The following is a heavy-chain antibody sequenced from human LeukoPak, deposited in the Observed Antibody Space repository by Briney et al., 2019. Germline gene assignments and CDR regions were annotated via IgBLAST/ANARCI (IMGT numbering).Heavy chain of an antibody. CDR1: GFTFSSYS. D-gene: IGHD3-16*01. CDR2: ISSSSSYI. J-gene: IGHJ3*02. V-gene: IGHV3-21*01. CDR3: ARDSRAEYYDYVWGSYRPDAFDI. Sequence: PGGSLRLSCAASGFTFSSYSMSWVRQAPGKGLEWVSSISSSSSYIYYADSVKGRFTISRDNAKNSLYLQMNSLRAEDTAVYYCARDSRAEYYDYVWGSYRPDAFDIWGQGTMVTVSS.